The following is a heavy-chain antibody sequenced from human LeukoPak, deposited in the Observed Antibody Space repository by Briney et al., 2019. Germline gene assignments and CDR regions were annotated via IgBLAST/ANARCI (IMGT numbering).Heavy chain of an antibody. V-gene: IGHV3-23*01. J-gene: IGHJ3*02. Sequence: GGSLRLSCAASGFTFSIYAMSWVRQAPGKGLEWVSSITSNGAGTFYAYAVNDRFTISRDNSKNTLYLQMNSLRAEDTAVYYCAIPAGGGGWYDAFDIWGQGTMVTDSS. CDR1: GFTFSIYA. CDR2: ITSNGAGT. D-gene: IGHD6-19*01. CDR3: AIPAGGGGWYDAFDI.